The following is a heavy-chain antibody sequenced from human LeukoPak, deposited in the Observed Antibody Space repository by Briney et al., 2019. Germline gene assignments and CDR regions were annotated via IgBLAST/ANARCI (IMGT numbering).Heavy chain of an antibody. CDR1: GFTFSSYG. CDR3: AKDLCSGGSCYSDY. Sequence: GRSLRLSCAASGFTFSSYGVHWVRQAPGKGLEWVAVISYDGSNKYYADSVKGRFTISRDNSKNTLYLQMNSLRAEDTAVYYCAKDLCSGGSCYSDYWGQGTLVTVSS. CDR2: ISYDGSNK. J-gene: IGHJ4*02. D-gene: IGHD2-15*01. V-gene: IGHV3-30*18.